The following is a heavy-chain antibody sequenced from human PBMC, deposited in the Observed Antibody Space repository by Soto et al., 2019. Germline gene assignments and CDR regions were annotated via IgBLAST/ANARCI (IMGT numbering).Heavy chain of an antibody. D-gene: IGHD3-16*01. J-gene: IGHJ6*02. CDR2: MYYNGGNT. V-gene: IGHV4-59*01. CDR3: ARVPPEGVGGMDV. CDR1: GGSLSYYY. Sequence: PSETLSLTCAVSGGSLSYYYWSWIRQPPGKGLEWIGYMYYNGGNTKYNPSLKSRVTISIDTSKNQFSLKLSSVTAADTAVYYCARVPPEGVGGMDVWGQGTTVTVSS.